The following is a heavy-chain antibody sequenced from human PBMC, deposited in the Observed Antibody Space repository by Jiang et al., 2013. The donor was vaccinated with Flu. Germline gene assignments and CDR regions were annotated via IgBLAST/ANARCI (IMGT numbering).Heavy chain of an antibody. CDR2: IYSGGST. V-gene: IGHV3-53*04. Sequence: VQLLESGGGLVQPGGSLRLSCAASGFTVSSNYMSWVRQAPGKGLEWVSVIYSGGSTYYADSVKGRFTISRHNSKNTLYLQMNSLRAEDTAVYYCARDFPNYYGSGSSWDAFDIWGQGTMVTVSS. J-gene: IGHJ3*02. CDR3: ARDFPNYYGSGSSWDAFDI. CDR1: GFTVSSNY. D-gene: IGHD3-10*01.